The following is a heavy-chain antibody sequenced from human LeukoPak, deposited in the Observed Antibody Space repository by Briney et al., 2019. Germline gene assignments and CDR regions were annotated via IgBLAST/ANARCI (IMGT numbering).Heavy chain of an antibody. J-gene: IGHJ2*01. V-gene: IGHV1-46*01. Sequence: ASVKVSCKASRYTFTSYYMHWVRQAPGQGLEWMGIINPSGGSTSYAQKFQGRVTMTRDTSTSTVYMELSSLRSEDTAVYYCATGRGDPPQYFDLWGRGTLVTVSS. CDR2: INPSGGST. CDR1: RYTFTSYY. CDR3: ATGRGDPPQYFDL. D-gene: IGHD1-14*01.